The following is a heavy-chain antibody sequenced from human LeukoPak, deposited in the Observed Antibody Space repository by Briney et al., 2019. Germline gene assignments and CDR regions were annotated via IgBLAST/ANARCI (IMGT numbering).Heavy chain of an antibody. CDR2: IYYSGST. CDR3: ARGLGYCSSTSCYPYFDY. V-gene: IGHV4-61*01. D-gene: IGHD2-2*01. CDR1: GGSISSSNW. J-gene: IGHJ4*02. Sequence: SETLSLTCAVSGGSISSSNWWSWIRQPPGKGLEWIGYIYYSGSTNYNPSLKSRVTISVDTSKNQFSLKLSSVTAADTAVYYCARGLGYCSSTSCYPYFDYWGQGTLVTVSS.